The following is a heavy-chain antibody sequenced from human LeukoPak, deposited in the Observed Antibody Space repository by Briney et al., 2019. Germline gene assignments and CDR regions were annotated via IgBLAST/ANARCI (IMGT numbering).Heavy chain of an antibody. CDR1: GFTFSSYA. CDR3: AKLMLGYYDSSGYWFDY. V-gene: IGHV3-23*01. Sequence: GGSLRLSCAASGFTFSSYAMSWVRQAPGKGLEWVSAISGSGGSTYYADSVKGRFTISRDNSKNTLYLQMNSLRAEDTAVYYCAKLMLGYYDSSGYWFDYWGQGTLVTVSS. J-gene: IGHJ4*02. D-gene: IGHD3-22*01. CDR2: ISGSGGST.